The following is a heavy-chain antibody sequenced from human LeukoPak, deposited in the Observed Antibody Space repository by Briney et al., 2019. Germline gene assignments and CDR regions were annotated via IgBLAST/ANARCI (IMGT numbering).Heavy chain of an antibody. Sequence: ASVKVSCKASGYNFISYYMHWVRQAPGQGLEWMGIINPSGGSTSYAQKFQDRVTMTRDTSTSTVYMELSSLKSEDTAVYYCAREDVVLVDAVRYYYYGMDVWGQGTTVTISS. CDR3: AREDVVLVDAVRYYYYGMDV. CDR2: INPSGGST. D-gene: IGHD2-8*01. CDR1: GYNFISYY. J-gene: IGHJ6*02. V-gene: IGHV1-46*01.